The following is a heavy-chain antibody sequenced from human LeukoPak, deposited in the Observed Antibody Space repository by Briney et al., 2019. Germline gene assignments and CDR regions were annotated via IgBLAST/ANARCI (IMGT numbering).Heavy chain of an antibody. CDR1: GFTFTTYW. CDR3: ARVRDGYKPPKLSSYYYMDV. J-gene: IGHJ6*03. V-gene: IGHV3-7*01. CDR2: INQDGTEK. D-gene: IGHD5-24*01. Sequence: PGGSLRLSCAASGFTFTTYWMSWVRQLPGKGLEWVANINQDGTEKYYVDSVKGRFTISRDNAKNSLYLQMSSLRAEDTAVYYCARVRDGYKPPKLSSYYYMDVWGKGTTVTISS.